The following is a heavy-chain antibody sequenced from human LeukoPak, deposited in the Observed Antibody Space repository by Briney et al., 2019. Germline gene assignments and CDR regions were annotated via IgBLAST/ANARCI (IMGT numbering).Heavy chain of an antibody. J-gene: IGHJ6*03. Sequence: GGSLRLSCAASGFTFSDHYMDWVRQAPGKGLEWVGLTRNKANSYTTEYAASVKGRFTISRDDSKNSLYLQINSLRAEDTAVYYCARNRYNWKGVDSYYYYMDVWGTGTTVTVSS. CDR1: GFTFSDHY. D-gene: IGHD1-20*01. V-gene: IGHV3-72*01. CDR2: TRNKANSYTT. CDR3: ARNRYNWKGVDSYYYYMDV.